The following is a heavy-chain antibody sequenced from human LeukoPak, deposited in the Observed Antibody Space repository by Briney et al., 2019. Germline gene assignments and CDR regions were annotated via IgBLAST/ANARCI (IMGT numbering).Heavy chain of an antibody. CDR3: ARDWSGDDY. V-gene: IGHV3-21*01. Sequence: GGSLRLSCGASGFTFSSYSMSWVRQAPGKGLEWVSSISSSSTYIYYVDSVKGRFTISRGDAKNSLYLQMNSLRAEDTALYYCARDWSGDDYWGQGTLVTVSS. CDR1: GFTFSSYS. CDR2: ISSSSTYI. J-gene: IGHJ4*02. D-gene: IGHD3-3*01.